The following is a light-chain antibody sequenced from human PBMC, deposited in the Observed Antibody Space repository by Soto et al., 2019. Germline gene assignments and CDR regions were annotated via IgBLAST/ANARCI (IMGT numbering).Light chain of an antibody. V-gene: IGKV1-5*03. J-gene: IGKJ1*01. Sequence: DIQMTQSPSTLSASVGDRDIITCRASQSITTWLAWYQQKPGKAPNLLIYKASTLKSGVPLRFSGSGSGTEFTLTISSLQPDDFATYYCQQYDNDSWTFGQGTKVEIK. CDR2: KAS. CDR3: QQYDNDSWT. CDR1: QSITTW.